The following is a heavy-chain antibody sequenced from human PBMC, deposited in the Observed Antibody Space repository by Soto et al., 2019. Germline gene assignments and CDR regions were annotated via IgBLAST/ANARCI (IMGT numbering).Heavy chain of an antibody. V-gene: IGHV4-59*08. D-gene: IGHD1-26*01. J-gene: IGHJ3*02. CDR3: GRRWGYAFDI. CDR2: IYYSVST. Sequence: QVQLQESGPGLVKPSETLSLTCTVSGGSISSYYWSWIRQPPGKGLELIGYIYYSVSTNYNPDLNSRVTTSVDTSKNQFARKLSSVNVSYTAVYYCGRRWGYAFDICGQGTMFTVSS. CDR1: GGSISSYY.